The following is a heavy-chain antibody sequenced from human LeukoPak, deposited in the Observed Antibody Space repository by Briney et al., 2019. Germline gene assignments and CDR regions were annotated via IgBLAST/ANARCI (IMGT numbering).Heavy chain of an antibody. CDR2: IFYSGYT. Sequence: SEXXSLTXTXXGXXISRTAXYWGWFRQPPGKGLEWIATIFYSGYTYYNPSLKSRVTISIDRSENQVSLKLSFVTAADTALYYCAKEPTGEKSFDYWGQGTLVTVSS. CDR1: GXXISRTAXY. V-gene: IGHV4-39*07. J-gene: IGHJ4*02. CDR3: AKEPTGEKSFDY. D-gene: IGHD7-27*01.